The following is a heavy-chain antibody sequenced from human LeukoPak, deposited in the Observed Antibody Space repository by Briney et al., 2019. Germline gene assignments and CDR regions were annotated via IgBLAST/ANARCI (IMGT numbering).Heavy chain of an antibody. J-gene: IGHJ4*02. Sequence: PGGSLRLSCASGFMFSGFSMSWVRQTPGKGLEWVAKMTEYGTEIFYVDSVKGRFTIPRDNAKNLLYLQMNSLRVEDTAVYYCARPRGCGSATCNNFDYWGQGTLVTVSS. CDR3: ARPRGCGSATCNNFDY. D-gene: IGHD2-15*01. CDR2: MTEYGTEI. CDR1: GFMFSGFS. V-gene: IGHV3-7*01.